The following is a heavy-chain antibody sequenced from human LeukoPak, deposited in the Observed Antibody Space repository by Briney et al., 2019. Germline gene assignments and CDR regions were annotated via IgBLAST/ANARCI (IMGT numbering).Heavy chain of an antibody. V-gene: IGHV4-59*07. J-gene: IGHJ4*02. Sequence: SDTLSLTCTVSGGSIRSFYWSWIRQPPGKGLEWIGYIFYSGSTTYNPSLKSRITISVDTSKNQFSLKLSSVAAADTAVYYCARARGYSYGRVYFDYWGQGTLVTVSS. CDR3: ARARGYSYGRVYFDY. CDR2: IFYSGST. CDR1: GGSIRSFY. D-gene: IGHD5-18*01.